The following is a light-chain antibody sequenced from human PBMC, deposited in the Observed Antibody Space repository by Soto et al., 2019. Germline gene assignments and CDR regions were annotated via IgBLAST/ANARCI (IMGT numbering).Light chain of an antibody. Sequence: IVFTLSPATPSLSPRERGTHSCRASQSVSSYLAWYQQKPGQAPRLLIYDASNRATGIPARFSGSGSGTDFTLTISSLEPEDSAIYYCQQRSSWHTFGQGTKVDIK. CDR3: QQRSSWHT. J-gene: IGKJ1*01. CDR1: QSVSSY. CDR2: DAS. V-gene: IGKV3-11*01.